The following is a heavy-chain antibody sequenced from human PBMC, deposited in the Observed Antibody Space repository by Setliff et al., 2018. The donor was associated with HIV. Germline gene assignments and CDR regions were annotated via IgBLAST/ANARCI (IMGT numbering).Heavy chain of an antibody. CDR1: GGSFYGYY. J-gene: IGHJ4*02. D-gene: IGHD4-17*01. Sequence: SETLSLTCTVFGGSFYGYYWSWIRQPPGKGLEWIGEIDNSGSTNYSPSLKSQITMSLDTSKNQLSLRLISVTAADTAVYYCARDDYGYNGKGFDYWGPGTLVTVSS. CDR3: ARDDYGYNGKGFDY. V-gene: IGHV4-34*01. CDR2: IDNSGST.